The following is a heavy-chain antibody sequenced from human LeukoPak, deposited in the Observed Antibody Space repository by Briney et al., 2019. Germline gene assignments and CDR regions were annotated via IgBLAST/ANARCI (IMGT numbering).Heavy chain of an antibody. CDR3: AITDYGDYALYAFDI. V-gene: IGHV4-39*01. Sequence: PSETLSLTCTVSGGSISSSSYYWGWIRQPPGKGLEWIGSIYYSGSTYYNPSLKSRVTISVDTSKNQFSLKLSSVTAADTAVYYCAITDYGDYALYAFDIRGQGTMVTVSS. CDR1: GGSISSSSYY. J-gene: IGHJ3*02. D-gene: IGHD4-17*01. CDR2: IYYSGST.